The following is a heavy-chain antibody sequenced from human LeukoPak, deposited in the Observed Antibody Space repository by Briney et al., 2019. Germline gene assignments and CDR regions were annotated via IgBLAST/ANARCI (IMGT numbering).Heavy chain of an antibody. V-gene: IGHV3-48*02. Sequence: PGGSLRLSCAASGFTFSTYEMNWVRQAPGKGLEWLSYISNSSSSIYYADSVQGRFTISRDNAKNSLYLQMNSLRDEDTAVYYCARGHDYGSTGFFDYWGQGTLVTVSA. CDR3: ARGHDYGSTGFFDY. CDR1: GFTFSTYE. CDR2: ISNSSSSI. D-gene: IGHD3-22*01. J-gene: IGHJ4*02.